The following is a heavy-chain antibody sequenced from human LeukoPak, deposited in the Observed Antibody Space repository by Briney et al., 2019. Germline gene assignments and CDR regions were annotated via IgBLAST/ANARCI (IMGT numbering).Heavy chain of an antibody. CDR2: IYHSGST. CDR3: ARYITMVRGVIPFDY. J-gene: IGHJ4*02. Sequence: SETLSLTCAVSGYSISSGYYWGWIRQPPGKGLEWIGSIYHSGSTYYNPSLKSRVTISVDTSENQFSLKLSSVTAADTAVYYCARYITMVRGVIPFDYWGQGTLVTVSS. V-gene: IGHV4-38-2*01. D-gene: IGHD3-10*01. CDR1: GYSISSGYY.